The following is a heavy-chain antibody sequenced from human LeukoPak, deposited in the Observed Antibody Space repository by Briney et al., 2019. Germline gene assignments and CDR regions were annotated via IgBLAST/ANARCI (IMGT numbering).Heavy chain of an antibody. Sequence: LSLTCAVSGGSISSGGYSWSWVRQAPGKGLEWVSVIYSGGSTYYADSVKGRFTISRDNSKNTLYLQMNSLRAEDTAVYYCAREGRWLLLRFPWYFDLWGRGTLVTVSS. CDR3: AREGRWLLLRFPWYFDL. J-gene: IGHJ2*01. D-gene: IGHD3-22*01. V-gene: IGHV3-53*01. CDR2: IYSGGST. CDR1: GGSISSGGYS.